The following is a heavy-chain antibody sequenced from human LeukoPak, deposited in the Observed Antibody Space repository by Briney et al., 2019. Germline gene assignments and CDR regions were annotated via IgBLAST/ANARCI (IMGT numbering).Heavy chain of an antibody. J-gene: IGHJ5*02. CDR3: AGDLVIEPTGDWFDP. CDR1: GFTFSTYW. V-gene: IGHV3-7*01. CDR2: IKYDGSEK. Sequence: GGSLRLSCAASGFTFSTYWMAWVRQAPGKGLEWVANIKYDGSEKYYVDSVKGRFTISRDNAKNSLYLQMNSLRDEDTAVYYCAGDLVIEPTGDWFDPWGQGTLVIVSS. D-gene: IGHD2/OR15-2a*01.